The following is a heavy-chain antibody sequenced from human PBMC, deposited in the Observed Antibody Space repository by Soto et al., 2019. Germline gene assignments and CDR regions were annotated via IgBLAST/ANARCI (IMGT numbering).Heavy chain of an antibody. CDR3: ARDLDWYYYGMDV. V-gene: IGHV3-11*06. D-gene: IGHD2-21*01. Sequence: GGSLRLSCAASGFTFSDYYMSWIRQAPGKGLEWVSYISSSSSYTNYADSVKGRFAISRDNAKNSLYLQMNSLRAEDTAVYYCARDLDWYYYGMDVWGQGTTVTVSS. CDR1: GFTFSDYY. J-gene: IGHJ6*02. CDR2: ISSSSSYT.